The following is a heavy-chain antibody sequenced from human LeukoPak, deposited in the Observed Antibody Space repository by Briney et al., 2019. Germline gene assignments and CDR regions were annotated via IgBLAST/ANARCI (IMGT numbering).Heavy chain of an antibody. J-gene: IGHJ3*02. CDR1: GGSISSYF. CDR3: ARDLSGSGSYYLAAFDI. CDR2: IYYSGST. Sequence: SETLSLTCTVSGGSISSYFWSWIRQPPGKGLEWVGYIYYSGSTNYNPSLKSRVTMSVDTSKNQFSLKLSSVTAADTAVYYCARDLSGSGSYYLAAFDIWGQGTMVTVSS. D-gene: IGHD3-10*01. V-gene: IGHV4-59*12.